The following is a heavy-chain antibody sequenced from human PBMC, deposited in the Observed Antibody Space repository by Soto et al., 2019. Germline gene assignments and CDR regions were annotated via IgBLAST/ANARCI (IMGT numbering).Heavy chain of an antibody. Sequence: ASVKVSCKASGYTFTGYYMHWVRQAPGQGLEWMGWINPNSGGTNYTQKFQGWVTMTRDTSISTAYMELSRLRSDDTAVYYCARDPAGGGWGRYSSSWYDYWGQGTLVTASS. J-gene: IGHJ4*02. D-gene: IGHD6-13*01. CDR1: GYTFTGYY. CDR3: ARDPAGGGWGRYSSSWYDY. V-gene: IGHV1-2*04. CDR2: INPNSGGT.